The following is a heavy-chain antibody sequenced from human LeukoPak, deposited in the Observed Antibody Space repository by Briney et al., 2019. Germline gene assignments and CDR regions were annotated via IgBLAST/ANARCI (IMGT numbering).Heavy chain of an antibody. Sequence: GGSLRLSCAASGFTVSSNYMSWVRQAPGKGLEWVSVIYSGGSTYYADSVKGRFTISGDNSKNTLYLQMNSLRAEDTAVYYCARVGRPFVAVPAARDDYWGQGTLVTVSS. CDR1: GFTVSSNY. CDR3: ARVGRPFVAVPAARDDY. D-gene: IGHD2-2*01. J-gene: IGHJ4*02. CDR2: IYSGGST. V-gene: IGHV3-66*02.